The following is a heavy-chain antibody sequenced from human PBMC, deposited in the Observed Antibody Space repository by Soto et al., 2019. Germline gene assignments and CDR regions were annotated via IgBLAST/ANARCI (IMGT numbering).Heavy chain of an antibody. Sequence: QLQLQESGPGLVKPSETLSLTCTVSGGSISSSDFYWGWLRQTPGKGLEFIGSMYYSGSTYYNPSLKSRLTISVYTSKNQFTLKLISVTAADTAVYYCAVVDSTGNWFDPWGEGALVTVSS. V-gene: IGHV4-39*01. D-gene: IGHD6-25*01. J-gene: IGHJ5*02. CDR1: GGSISSSDFY. CDR3: AVVDSTGNWFDP. CDR2: MYYSGST.